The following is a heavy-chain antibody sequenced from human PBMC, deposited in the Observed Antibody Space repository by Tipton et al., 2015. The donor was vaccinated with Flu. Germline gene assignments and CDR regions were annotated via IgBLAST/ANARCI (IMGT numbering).Heavy chain of an antibody. Sequence: SLRLSCAASGFTFSDYYMNWIRQAPGKGLEWVSYISGEEDLMQYADSVKGRFTISRDNARNSLYLHMNSLRADDTAVYYCARDHGDEHDHAFDLWGQGTLVTVSS. J-gene: IGHJ3*01. V-gene: IGHV3-11*01. D-gene: IGHD5-24*01. CDR2: ISGEEDLM. CDR1: GFTFSDYY. CDR3: ARDHGDEHDHAFDL.